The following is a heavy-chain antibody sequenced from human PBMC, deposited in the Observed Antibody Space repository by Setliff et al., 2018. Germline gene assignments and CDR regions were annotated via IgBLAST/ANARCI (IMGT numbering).Heavy chain of an antibody. V-gene: IGHV1-8*01. CDR1: GYTFTRYG. CDR2: INPNSGGT. D-gene: IGHD3-3*01. J-gene: IGHJ4*02. CDR3: ARAQSWSGGPYYFDN. Sequence: GASVKVSCKASGYTFTRYGISWVRQAPGQGLEWMGRINPNSGGTNYAQKFQGRVTMTRNTSISTAYMDLSSLRFEDTAVYYCARAQSWSGGPYYFDNWGQGTLVTSPQ.